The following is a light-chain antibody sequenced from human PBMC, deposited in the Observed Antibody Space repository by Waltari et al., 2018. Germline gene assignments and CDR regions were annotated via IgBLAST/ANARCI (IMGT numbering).Light chain of an antibody. CDR2: GTS. CDR3: QQYTYWPWT. V-gene: IGKV3D-15*01. CDR1: QSVRST. J-gene: IGKJ1*01. Sequence: EIVMTQSPATLSLSPGESATLFCRASQSVRSTFAWFQQKPGQPPRLLIYGTSTRATGIPARFSGSGSGTEFSLTISSLQPEDLATYYCQQYTYWPWTFGQGTRVETK.